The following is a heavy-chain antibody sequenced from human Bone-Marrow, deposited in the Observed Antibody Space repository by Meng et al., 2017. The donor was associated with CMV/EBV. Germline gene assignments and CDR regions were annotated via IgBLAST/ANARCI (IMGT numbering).Heavy chain of an antibody. J-gene: IGHJ3*02. Sequence: GGSLRLSCAASGFTFSSYSMNWVRQAPGKGLEWVSSIRISSSYIYYADSVKGRFTISRDNAKNSLYLQMNSLRAEDTAVYYCAKEDAYCSSTSCLVGAGAFDIWGQGTMVTVSS. CDR2: IRISSSYI. V-gene: IGHV3-21*01. CDR1: GFTFSSYS. D-gene: IGHD2-2*01. CDR3: AKEDAYCSSTSCLVGAGAFDI.